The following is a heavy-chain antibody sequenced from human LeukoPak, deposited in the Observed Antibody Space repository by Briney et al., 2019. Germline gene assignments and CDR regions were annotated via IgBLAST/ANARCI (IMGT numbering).Heavy chain of an antibody. V-gene: IGHV4-59*08. D-gene: IGHD2-2*01. CDR2: IYYSGST. Sequence: SETLSLTCTVSGGSISSYYWSWIRQPPGEGLEWIGYIYYSGSTNYNPSLKSRVTISVDTSKNQFSLKLSSVTAADTAVYYCARSSSASSVVSPWGQGTLVTVSS. CDR1: GGSISSYY. J-gene: IGHJ5*02. CDR3: ARSSSASSVVSP.